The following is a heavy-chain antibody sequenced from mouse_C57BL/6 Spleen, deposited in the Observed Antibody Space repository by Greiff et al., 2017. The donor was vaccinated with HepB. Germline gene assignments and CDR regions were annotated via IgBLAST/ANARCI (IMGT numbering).Heavy chain of an antibody. J-gene: IGHJ2*01. CDR2: IYPGDGDT. Sequence: VQLQQSGAELVKPGASVKISCKASGYAFSSYWMNWVKQRPGKGLEWIGQIYPGDGDTNYNGKFKGKATLTADKSSSTAYMQLSSLTSEDSAVYFCARDPSDYYFDYWGQGTTLTVSS. V-gene: IGHV1-80*01. CDR1: GYAFSSYW. CDR3: ARDPSDYYFDY.